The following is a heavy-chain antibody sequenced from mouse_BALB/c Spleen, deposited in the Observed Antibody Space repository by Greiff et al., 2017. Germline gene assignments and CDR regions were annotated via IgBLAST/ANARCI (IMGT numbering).Heavy chain of an antibody. CDR1: GFTFTDYY. J-gene: IGHJ3*01. V-gene: IGHV7-3*02. CDR3: ARDIDANSGFAY. Sequence: EVMLVESGGGLVQPGGSLRLSCATSGFTFTDYYMSWVRQPPGKALEWLGFIRNKANGYTTEYSASVKGRFTISRDNSQSILYLQMNTLRAEDSATYYCARDIDANSGFAYWGQGTLVTVSA. D-gene: IGHD3-2*02. CDR2: IRNKANGYTT.